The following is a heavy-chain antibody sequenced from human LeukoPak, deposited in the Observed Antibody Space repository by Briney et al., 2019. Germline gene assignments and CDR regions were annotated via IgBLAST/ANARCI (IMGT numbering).Heavy chain of an antibody. V-gene: IGHV4-31*03. CDR3: ARAGSGYEYYFDY. Sequence: SETLSLTCTVAGGTISSGGYYWSWIRQHPGKGLEWIGYIYYSGSTYYNPSLKSRVTISVDTHKNQFSLKLSSVTAADTAVYYCARAGSGYEYYFDYWGQGTLVTVSS. CDR1: GGTISSGGYY. J-gene: IGHJ4*02. CDR2: IYYSGST. D-gene: IGHD5-12*01.